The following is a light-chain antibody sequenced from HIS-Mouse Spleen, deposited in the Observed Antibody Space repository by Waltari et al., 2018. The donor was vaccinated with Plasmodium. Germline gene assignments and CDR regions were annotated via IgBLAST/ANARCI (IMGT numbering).Light chain of an antibody. CDR1: QGISND. J-gene: IGKJ4*01. CDR2: AAS. V-gene: IGKV1-17*01. Sequence: IKITQSPSSLSASVGESVTTTCRASQGISNDLGWYQQKPGKAPKRLIYAASSLQSGVPSRFSGSGSGTEFTLTISSLQPEDFATYYCLQHNSYPITFGGGTKVEIK. CDR3: LQHNSYPIT.